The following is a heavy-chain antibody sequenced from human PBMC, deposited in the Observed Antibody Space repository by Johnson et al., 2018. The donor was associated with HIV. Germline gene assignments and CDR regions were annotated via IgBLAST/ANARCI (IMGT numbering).Heavy chain of an antibody. J-gene: IGHJ3*01. V-gene: IGHV3-33*01. CDR1: GFTFSNYG. CDR3: AIIAAGNVFDV. Sequence: QVQLVESGGGVVQPGRSLRLSCAASGFTFSNYGMHWVRQAPGKGLEWVAVIWYDGSNPYYAASVKGRFPISRDISKSTLFLEMNSRRAEDTAMYYCAIIAAGNVFDVWGQGTVVTVSS. D-gene: IGHD6-13*01. CDR2: IWYDGSNP.